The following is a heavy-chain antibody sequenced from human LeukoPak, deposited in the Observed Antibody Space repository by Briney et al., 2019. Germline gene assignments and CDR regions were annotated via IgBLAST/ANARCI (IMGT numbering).Heavy chain of an antibody. CDR1: GGSISSSSYY. V-gene: IGHV4-39*01. CDR2: IYYSGST. Sequence: SETLSLTCTVSGGSISSSSYYWGWIRQPPGKGLEWIGSIYYSGSTYYNPSLKSRVTISVDTSKNQFSLKLSSVTAADTAVYYCASSDPVYVIGSYYYGMDVWGQGTTVTVSS. D-gene: IGHD3-16*01. J-gene: IGHJ6*02. CDR3: ASSDPVYVIGSYYYGMDV.